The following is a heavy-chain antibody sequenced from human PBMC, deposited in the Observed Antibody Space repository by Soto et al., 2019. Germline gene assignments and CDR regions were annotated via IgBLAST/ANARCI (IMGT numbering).Heavy chain of an antibody. Sequence: GASVKVSFKASGYTFTSYDINWVRQATGQGLEWMGRMTPNSGNTGYAQKFQGRVTMTRNTSISTAYMELSSLRSEDTAVYYCARGDPYYYDSSGYPGNGFDIWGQGTMVTVSS. D-gene: IGHD3-22*01. V-gene: IGHV1-8*01. CDR2: MTPNSGNT. J-gene: IGHJ3*02. CDR1: GYTFTSYD. CDR3: ARGDPYYYDSSGYPGNGFDI.